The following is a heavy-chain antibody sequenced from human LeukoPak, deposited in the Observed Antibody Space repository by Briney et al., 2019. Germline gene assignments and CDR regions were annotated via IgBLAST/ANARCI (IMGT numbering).Heavy chain of an antibody. CDR3: ARGYCSSTSCLASFFGY. Sequence: ASVKVSCKASGYTFTGYYMHWVRQAPGQGLEWMGWINPNSGGTNYAQKFQGWVTMTRDTSISTAYMELSRLRSDDTAVYYCARGYCSSTSCLASFFGYWGRGTLVTVSS. CDR1: GYTFTGYY. J-gene: IGHJ4*02. D-gene: IGHD2-2*01. CDR2: INPNSGGT. V-gene: IGHV1-2*04.